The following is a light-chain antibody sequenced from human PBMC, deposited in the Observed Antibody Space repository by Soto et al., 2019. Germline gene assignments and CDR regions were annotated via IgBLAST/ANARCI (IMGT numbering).Light chain of an antibody. CDR2: WAS. J-gene: IGKJ4*01. V-gene: IGKV4-1*01. CDR3: QQYYSTPLN. Sequence: DIVMTQSPDSLAVSLGERATINCKSSQSVLYNSNNKNYLAWYQQKPGQPPKLLIYWASTRESGVPDRFSGSGSGTDFTLTISNLQAEDGAVYYCQQYYSTPLNFGGGTKVEIK. CDR1: QSVLYNSNNKNY.